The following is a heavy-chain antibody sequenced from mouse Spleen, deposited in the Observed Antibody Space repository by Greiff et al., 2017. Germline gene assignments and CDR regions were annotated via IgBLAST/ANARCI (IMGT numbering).Heavy chain of an antibody. D-gene: IGHD1-1*02. CDR1: GYTFTSYW. CDR2: IDPSDSYT. V-gene: IGHV1-50*01. Sequence: QVQLQQSGAELVKPGASVKLSCKASGYTFTSYWMQWVKQRPGQGLEWIGEIDPSDSYTNYNQKFKGKATLTVDTSSSTAYMQLSSLTSEDSAVYYCARGGLWSFAYWGQGTLVTVSA. J-gene: IGHJ3*01. CDR3: ARGGLWSFAY.